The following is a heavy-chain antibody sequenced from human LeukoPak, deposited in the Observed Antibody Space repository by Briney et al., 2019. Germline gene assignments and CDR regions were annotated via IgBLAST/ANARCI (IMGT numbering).Heavy chain of an antibody. CDR3: ARDTSGWSRDI. J-gene: IGHJ3*02. V-gene: IGHV3-21*01. D-gene: IGHD6-19*01. CDR2: ITSGSIDI. Sequence: GGSLRLSCAASGFTFDVYAMHWVRQAPGKGLEWVSTITSGSIDIYYADSVKGRFTISRDNAENSLYLQMNSLRAEDTAVYYCARDTSGWSRDIWGQGTMVTVSS. CDR1: GFTFDVYA.